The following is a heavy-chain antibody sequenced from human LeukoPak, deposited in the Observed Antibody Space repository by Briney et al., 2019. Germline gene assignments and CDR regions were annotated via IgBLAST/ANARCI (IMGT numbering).Heavy chain of an antibody. D-gene: IGHD3-3*01. V-gene: IGHV4-4*07. CDR1: GGSISGYY. Sequence: SETLSLTCSVSGGSISGYYWSWIRQPAGKGLEWIGRIYTSGSTNYNPSLKSRVTISVDTSKNQFSLKLSSVTAADTAVYYCARGPGRGVVTDCWGQGTLVTVSS. CDR3: ARGPGRGVVTDC. CDR2: IYTSGST. J-gene: IGHJ4*02.